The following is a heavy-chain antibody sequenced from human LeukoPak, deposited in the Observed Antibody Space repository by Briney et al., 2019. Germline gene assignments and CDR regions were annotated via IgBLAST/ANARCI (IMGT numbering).Heavy chain of an antibody. D-gene: IGHD3-16*01. CDR3: ARVSHRYPPRGNDY. J-gene: IGHJ4*02. CDR1: GYTFSGYD. V-gene: IGHV1-46*01. Sequence: ASVKVSCKASGYTFSGYDINWVRQAPGQGLEWMGIINPNRGSTSYAQKFQGRVTMTRDMSTSTVYMELSSLRSEDTAVYYCARVSHRYPPRGNDYWGQGTLVTVSS. CDR2: INPNRGST.